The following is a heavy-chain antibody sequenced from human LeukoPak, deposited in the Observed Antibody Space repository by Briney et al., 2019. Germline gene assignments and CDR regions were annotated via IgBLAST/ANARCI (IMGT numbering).Heavy chain of an antibody. Sequence: ASVKVSCKASGYTFTSYYMHWVRQAPGQGLEWMGIINPSGGSTSYAQKFQGRVTMTGDTSTSTVYMELSSLRSEDTAVYYCARSGGYSYGPYYFDYWGQGTLVTVSS. CDR2: INPSGGST. J-gene: IGHJ4*02. CDR1: GYTFTSYY. V-gene: IGHV1-46*01. CDR3: ARSGGYSYGPYYFDY. D-gene: IGHD5-18*01.